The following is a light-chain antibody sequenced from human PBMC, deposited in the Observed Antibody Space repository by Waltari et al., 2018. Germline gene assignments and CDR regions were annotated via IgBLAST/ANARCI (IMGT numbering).Light chain of an antibody. J-gene: IGLJ1*01. CDR3: SSYTTGSTRYV. CDR1: SSDLGAYNF. Sequence: QSALTQPASVSGSPGQSITISCTGTSSDLGAYNFVSWYQKHPGKAPKVMIYDVKHRPSGVSSRFSGSKSGNTASLTISGLQAEDEADYYCSSYTTGSTRYVFGSGTKVTVL. V-gene: IGLV2-14*03. CDR2: DVK.